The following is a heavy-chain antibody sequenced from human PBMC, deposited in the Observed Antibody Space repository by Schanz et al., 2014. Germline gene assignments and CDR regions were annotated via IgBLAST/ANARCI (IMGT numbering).Heavy chain of an antibody. V-gene: IGHV3-33*01. Sequence: LVESGGGVVQPGRSLRLSCAASGFTFSSYGMHWVRQVPGKGLEWVAVVCYDGSKKYYADSVKGRFTTSRDNSKNTMYLQMNSLRAEDTAVYYCARERWLGGPLDYWGQGTLGAVSS. CDR2: VCYDGSKK. D-gene: IGHD2-15*01. CDR1: GFTFSSYG. J-gene: IGHJ4*02. CDR3: ARERWLGGPLDY.